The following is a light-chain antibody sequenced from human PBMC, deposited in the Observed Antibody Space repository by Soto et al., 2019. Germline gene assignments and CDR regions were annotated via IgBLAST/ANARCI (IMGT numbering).Light chain of an antibody. CDR1: QNIRSS. CDR3: QQYDIWPPFT. J-gene: IGKJ2*01. Sequence: EVVMTQSPASLSASPGERVTLSCRASQNIRSSLAWYQQRPGQAPRLLIYDASTRDTGIPPRFSGGGSGTEFTVTISSLQSEDFAIYYCQQYDIWPPFTFGQGTKVEF. V-gene: IGKV3-15*01. CDR2: DAS.